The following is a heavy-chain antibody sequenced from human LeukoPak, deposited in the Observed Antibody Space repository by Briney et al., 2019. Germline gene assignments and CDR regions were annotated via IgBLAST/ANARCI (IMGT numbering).Heavy chain of an antibody. J-gene: IGHJ4*02. Sequence: SEILSLTCTVSGGSINNYYWSWIRQPPGKGLELIGYIYYSGSTNYNPSLKSRVTMSVDTSKNQFSLKVNSVTAADKAVYYCARRTGYYDGFDYWGQGTLVPVSS. CDR1: GGSINNYY. CDR2: IYYSGST. CDR3: ARRTGYYDGFDY. D-gene: IGHD3/OR15-3a*01. V-gene: IGHV4-59*01.